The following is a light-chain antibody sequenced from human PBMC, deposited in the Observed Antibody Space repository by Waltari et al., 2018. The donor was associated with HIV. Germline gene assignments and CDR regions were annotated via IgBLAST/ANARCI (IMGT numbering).Light chain of an antibody. CDR2: KDT. V-gene: IGLV3-25*03. CDR1: WLPKQF. CDR3: QSADTSGTMDI. J-gene: IGLJ2*01. Sequence: SDLTQPPSVSVSPGQTASITCQRAWLPKQFGYWYQHKKGQAPVWLIYKDTMRASGIPERFSVTTSRTTVTLTISEVQAEDEADYYCQSADTSGTMDIFGGGTKL.